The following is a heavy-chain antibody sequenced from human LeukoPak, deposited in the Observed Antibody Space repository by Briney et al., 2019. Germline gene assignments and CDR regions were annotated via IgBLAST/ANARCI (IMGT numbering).Heavy chain of an antibody. CDR1: GFAFSMYN. D-gene: IGHD4-17*01. Sequence: PGGSLRLSCAASGFAFSMYNMNWVRQAPGKGLEWLSYISGSGSTKYYADSVRGRFTISRDNAKNSLYLQMNSLRDEDTAAYYCARDNTVANDYWGQGTLVTVSS. V-gene: IGHV3-48*02. J-gene: IGHJ4*02. CDR3: ARDNTVANDY. CDR2: ISGSGSTK.